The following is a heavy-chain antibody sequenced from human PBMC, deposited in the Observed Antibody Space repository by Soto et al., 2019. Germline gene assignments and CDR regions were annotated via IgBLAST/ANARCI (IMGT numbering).Heavy chain of an antibody. D-gene: IGHD1-26*01. J-gene: IGHJ4*02. CDR1: GGTFSSYS. Sequence: QVQLVQSGAEVKKPGSSVKVSCNSSGGTFSSYSINWVRQAPGQGLEWMGEIIHIFGKANYAHKFQGRVTITADESTSTAYMELSSLRSEDTAVYYCARDGGRHSGGIDYWGQGTLVTVSS. V-gene: IGHV1-69*01. CDR3: ARDGGRHSGGIDY. CDR2: IIHIFGKA.